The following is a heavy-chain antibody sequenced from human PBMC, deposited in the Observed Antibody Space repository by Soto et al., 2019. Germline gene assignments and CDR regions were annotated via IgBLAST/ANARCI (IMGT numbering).Heavy chain of an antibody. J-gene: IGHJ4*02. Sequence: QVTLKESGPVLVKPTETLTLTCTVSGFSLSKARMGVSWIRQPPGKALEWLAHIFWNDERSYNTSLKSRLTVSRDTSKSQVVLTMTNVDPVDTGTYFCARALMEVLPISYFDSWGQGTLVTVSS. CDR3: ARALMEVLPISYFDS. D-gene: IGHD2-15*01. CDR1: GFSLSKARMG. V-gene: IGHV2-26*01. CDR2: IFWNDER.